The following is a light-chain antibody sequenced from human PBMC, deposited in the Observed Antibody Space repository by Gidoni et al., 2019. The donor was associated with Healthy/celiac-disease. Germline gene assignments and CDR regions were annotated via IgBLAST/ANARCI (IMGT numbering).Light chain of an antibody. Sequence: QSVRTQPPSVSGAPGQRVTISCTGSSSNIGAGYDVHWYQQLPGTAPKLLIYGNSNRPSGVPDRFSGSKSGTSASLAIPGLQAEDEADYYCQSYDSSLSGWVFGGGTKLTVL. CDR3: QSYDSSLSGWV. CDR1: SSNIGAGYD. J-gene: IGLJ3*02. V-gene: IGLV1-40*01. CDR2: GNS.